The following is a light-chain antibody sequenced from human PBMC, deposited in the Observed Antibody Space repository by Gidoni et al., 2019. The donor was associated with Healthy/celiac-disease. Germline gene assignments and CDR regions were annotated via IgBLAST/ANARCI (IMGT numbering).Light chain of an antibody. CDR2: LGS. V-gene: IGKV2-28*01. CDR3: RQALQTPLT. J-gene: IGKJ5*01. CDR1: QSRLHSNGYHY. Sequence: DIVMTQSPLSLPVTPGEPASISCRSSQSRLHSNGYHYLDWYLQKPGQSPQLLIYLGSNRASGVPDRLSGSGSGTDFTLKIRRVEAEDVGVYYCRQALQTPLTFGQGTRLEIK.